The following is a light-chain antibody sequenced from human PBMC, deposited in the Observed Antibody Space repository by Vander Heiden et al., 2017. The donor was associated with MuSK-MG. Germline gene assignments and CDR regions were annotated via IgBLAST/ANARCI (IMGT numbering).Light chain of an antibody. CDR3: SSYSSNTTLA. J-gene: IGLJ2*01. CDR2: GVS. CDR1: FVERGFYDS. Sequence: QSALTRPASVPGTPGQAITIPCTGSFVERGFYDSVSWYQHHPAKAPKLLIFGVSDRPSGVSDRFSGSKSANTASLTISGLQAEDEAVYYCSSYSSNTTLAFGVGTKVTVL. V-gene: IGLV2-14*03.